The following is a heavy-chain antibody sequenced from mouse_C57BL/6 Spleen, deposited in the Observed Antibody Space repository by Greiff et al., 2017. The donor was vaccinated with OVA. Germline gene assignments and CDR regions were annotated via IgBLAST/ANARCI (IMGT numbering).Heavy chain of an antibody. CDR1: GYTFTSYW. Sequence: VQLQQPGAELVKPGASVKLSCKASGYTFTSYWMHWVKQRPGQGLEWIGMIHPKSGSTYYNEKFKSKATLTVDKSSSTAYMQLSSLTSEDSAVYYCAGSGSWSMDYWGQGTSVTVSS. D-gene: IGHD3-1*01. V-gene: IGHV1-64*01. J-gene: IGHJ4*01. CDR3: AGSGSWSMDY. CDR2: IHPKSGST.